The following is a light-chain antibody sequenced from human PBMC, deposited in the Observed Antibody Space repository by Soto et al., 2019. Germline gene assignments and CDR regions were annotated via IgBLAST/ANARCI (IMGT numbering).Light chain of an antibody. CDR2: AAS. Sequence: EIVLTQSPATLSLSPGEGATLSCRASQSLSSNFLAWYQQRPGQAPRLLIYAASSRATGIPDRFSGSGSGTDFTLTIRRLEPEDFAVYYCQQYGSSPRTFGGGTKVEIK. J-gene: IGKJ4*01. CDR3: QQYGSSPRT. V-gene: IGKV3-20*01. CDR1: QSLSSNF.